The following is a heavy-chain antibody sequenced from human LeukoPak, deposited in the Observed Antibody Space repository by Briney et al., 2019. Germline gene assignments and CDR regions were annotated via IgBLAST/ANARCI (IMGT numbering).Heavy chain of an antibody. CDR3: ARHKSGTYYNFDY. CDR2: IYYSGST. D-gene: IGHD3-10*01. CDR1: GGSIRSSYYY. J-gene: IGHJ4*02. V-gene: IGHV4-39*01. Sequence: SETLSLTCTVSGGSIRSSYYYWGWIRQPPGKGLEWIGSIYYSGSTHYNPSLKSRVTISVDTSKSQFSLSLSSVTAADTAVYYCARHKSGTYYNFDYWGQGTLVTVSS.